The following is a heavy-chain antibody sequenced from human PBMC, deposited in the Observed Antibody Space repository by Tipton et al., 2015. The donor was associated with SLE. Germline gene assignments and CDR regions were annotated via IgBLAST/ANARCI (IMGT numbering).Heavy chain of an antibody. CDR1: GGSISSGGYY. CDR3: ARGGGLYFYYNGMDV. D-gene: IGHD3/OR15-3a*01. V-gene: IGHV4-31*03. Sequence: TLSLTCTVSGGSISSGGYYWCWIRQHPGKALEWIGYIYYSGSIYYNPSLKSRLTISIDRSKNKFSLRLSSVTAADTAVYYCARGGGLYFYYNGMDVWGQGTTVTVSS. J-gene: IGHJ6*02. CDR2: IYYSGSI.